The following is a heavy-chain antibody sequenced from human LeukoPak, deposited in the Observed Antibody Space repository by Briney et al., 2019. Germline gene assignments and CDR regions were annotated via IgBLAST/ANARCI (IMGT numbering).Heavy chain of an antibody. J-gene: IGHJ4*02. CDR1: GYSISSGYY. V-gene: IGHV4-38-2*02. CDR3: ARYYYGSGSYDY. Sequence: PSETLSLTCTVSGYSISSGYYWGWIRQPPGKGLEWIGEIYHSGSTNYNPSLKSRVTISVDKSKNQFSLKLSSVTAADTAVYYCARYYYGSGSYDYWGQGTLVTVSS. CDR2: IYHSGST. D-gene: IGHD3-10*01.